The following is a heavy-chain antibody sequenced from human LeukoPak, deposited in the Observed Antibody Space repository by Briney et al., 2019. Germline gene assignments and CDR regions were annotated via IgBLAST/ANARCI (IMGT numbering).Heavy chain of an antibody. CDR2: IIPIFGTT. CDR1: GGTFSSYA. V-gene: IGHV1-69*06. D-gene: IGHD3-9*01. CDR3: ARSPDILTGEKFDY. J-gene: IGHJ4*02. Sequence: GASVKVSCKASGGTFSSYAISWVRQAPGQGLEWMGGIIPIFGTTNYAQKFQDRVTITADKSTSTAYMELSRLRFDDTAVYYCARSPDILTGEKFDYWGQGTLVTVSS.